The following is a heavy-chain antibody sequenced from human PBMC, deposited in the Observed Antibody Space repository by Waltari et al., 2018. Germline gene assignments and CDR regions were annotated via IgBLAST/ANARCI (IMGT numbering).Heavy chain of an antibody. D-gene: IGHD1-26*01. CDR2: IYYTGTT. V-gene: IGHV4-4*02. CDR3: ARGQLVGASLLDL. J-gene: IGHJ5*02. Sequence: QVRMQESGPGLVNPSATLSLTCELSGASMSSSHLWSWLRQPPGQCLEWIGEIYYTGTTFYNPSLKNRVNISVDKSNNKFSLRLTSVTAADTAVYFCARGQLVGASLLDLWGQGTLVTVSS. CDR1: GASMSSSHL.